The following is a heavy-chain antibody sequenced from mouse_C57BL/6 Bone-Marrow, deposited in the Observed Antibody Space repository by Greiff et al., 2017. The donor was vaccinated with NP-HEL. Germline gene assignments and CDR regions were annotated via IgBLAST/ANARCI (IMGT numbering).Heavy chain of an antibody. CDR3: AREDYGNPFDY. CDR2: ISDGGSYT. CDR1: GFTFSSYA. V-gene: IGHV5-4*01. D-gene: IGHD2-1*01. J-gene: IGHJ2*01. Sequence: DVKLVESGGGLVKPGGSLKLSCAASGFTFSSYAMSWVRQTPEKRLEWVATISDGGSYTYYPDNVKGRFTISRDNAKNNLYLQMSHLKSEDTAMYYCAREDYGNPFDYWGQGTTLTVSS.